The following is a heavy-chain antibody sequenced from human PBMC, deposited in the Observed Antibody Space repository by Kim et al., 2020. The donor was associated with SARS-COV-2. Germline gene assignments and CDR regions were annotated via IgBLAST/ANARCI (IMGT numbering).Heavy chain of an antibody. V-gene: IGHV3-30*18. J-gene: IGHJ4*02. CDR3: AKCQASSGWYGVDY. D-gene: IGHD6-19*01. CDR2: ISYDGRNK. Sequence: GGSLRLSCAASGFTFSSYGMPWVRQAPGKGLEWVAVISYDGRNKYYADSVKGRFTISRDNSKNTLYLQMNSLRAEDTAVYYCAKCQASSGWYGVDYWGQGTLVTVSS. CDR1: GFTFSSYG.